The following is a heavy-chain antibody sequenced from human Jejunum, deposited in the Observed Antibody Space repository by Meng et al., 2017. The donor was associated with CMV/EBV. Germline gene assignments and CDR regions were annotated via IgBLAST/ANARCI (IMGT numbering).Heavy chain of an antibody. J-gene: IGHJ4*02. Sequence: VHRQEWGAGLLKPSGPLSLTCVVYGAPFSGYWSWVRQPPGKGLEWIGEITHSGSTNYNVSLKSRVTISIDTSKNQFSLKLSSVTATDTAVYYCAPGFRSWSGSYSSWGQGTLVTVSS. CDR3: APGFRSWSGSYSS. V-gene: IGHV4-34*01. D-gene: IGHD1-26*01. CDR2: ITHSGST. CDR1: GAPFSGY.